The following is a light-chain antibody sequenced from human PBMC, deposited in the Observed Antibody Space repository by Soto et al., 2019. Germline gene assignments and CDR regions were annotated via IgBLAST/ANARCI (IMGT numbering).Light chain of an antibody. Sequence: EIVMTQSPATLSVSPGERATLSCRASQSVSSNLAWYQQKPGQAPRLLIYGASTRATGIPVRFSGSGSGTEFPLTISSLQYEDFADYYCQQYNNWPLTFGGGTKVEIK. V-gene: IGKV3-15*01. CDR1: QSVSSN. J-gene: IGKJ4*01. CDR2: GAS. CDR3: QQYNNWPLT.